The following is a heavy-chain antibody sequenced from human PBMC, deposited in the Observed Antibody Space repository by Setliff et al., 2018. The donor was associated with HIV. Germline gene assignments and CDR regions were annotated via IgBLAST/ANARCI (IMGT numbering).Heavy chain of an antibody. CDR1: GLTFDNYG. Sequence: GGSLRLSCEASGLTFDNYGMTWVRQAPGKGLEWVSGISGGFGFDTDYADSVKGRFTISRDRSKNTLYLQMNSLRVEDTAVYYCAKDAVQGNKRWDWFDHWGQGVLVTVSS. J-gene: IGHJ5*02. D-gene: IGHD6-19*01. CDR2: ISGGFGFDT. CDR3: AKDAVQGNKRWDWFDH. V-gene: IGHV3-23*01.